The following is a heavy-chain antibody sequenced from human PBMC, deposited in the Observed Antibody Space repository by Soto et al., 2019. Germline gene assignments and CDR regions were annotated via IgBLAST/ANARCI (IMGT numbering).Heavy chain of an antibody. V-gene: IGHV1-69*06. Sequence: QVQLVQSGAEVKKPGSSVKVSCKASGGTFSSYAISWVRQAPGQGLEWMGGIIPIFGTANYAQKFHGRVTITADKSTSTAYMELSSLRSEDTAVYYCARAVYSSSARGYYYYYYGMDVWGQGTTVTVSS. J-gene: IGHJ6*02. D-gene: IGHD6-6*01. CDR2: IIPIFGTA. CDR3: ARAVYSSSARGYYYYYYGMDV. CDR1: GGTFSSYA.